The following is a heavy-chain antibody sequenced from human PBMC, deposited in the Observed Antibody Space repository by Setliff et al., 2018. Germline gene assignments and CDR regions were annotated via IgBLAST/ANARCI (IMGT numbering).Heavy chain of an antibody. CDR2: INPNTGGT. V-gene: IGHV1-2*02. D-gene: IGHD1-26*01. CDR1: GYAVTGYH. J-gene: IGHJ4*02. CDR3: ARAGDAATNRKGVFEF. Sequence: ASVKVSCKASGYAVTGYHIHWVRQAPGQGPEWMGWINPNTGGTNYAQKFQGRVTMTRDTSITTAYMELSSLRSDDTAVYYCARAGDAATNRKGVFEFWGQGTLVTVSS.